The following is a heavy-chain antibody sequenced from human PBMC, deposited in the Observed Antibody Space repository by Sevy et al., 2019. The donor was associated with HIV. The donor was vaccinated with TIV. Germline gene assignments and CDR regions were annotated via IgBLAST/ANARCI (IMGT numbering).Heavy chain of an antibody. J-gene: IGHJ3*02. CDR3: AKDTVEIAAAGTGGAFDI. CDR2: IYSGGST. CDR1: GFTVSSNY. V-gene: IGHV3-66*01. Sequence: GGSLRLSCAASGFTVSSNYMSWVRQAPGKGLEWVSVIYSGGSTYYADSVKGRFTISRDNSKNTLYLQMNSLRAEDTAVYYCAKDTVEIAAAGTGGAFDIWGQGTMVTVSS. D-gene: IGHD6-13*01.